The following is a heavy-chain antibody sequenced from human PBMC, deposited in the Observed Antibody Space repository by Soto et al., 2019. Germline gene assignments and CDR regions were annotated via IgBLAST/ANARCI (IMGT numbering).Heavy chain of an antibody. CDR2: ISYDGSNK. J-gene: IGHJ5*02. Sequence: SLRLSCAASGFTFSSYAMHWVRQAPGKGLEWVAVISYDGSNKYYADSVKGRFTISRDNSKNTLYLQMNSLRAEDTAVYYCARGLVVISNWFDPWGQGTLVTVSS. CDR3: ARGLVVISNWFDP. D-gene: IGHD3-22*01. V-gene: IGHV3-30-3*01. CDR1: GFTFSSYA.